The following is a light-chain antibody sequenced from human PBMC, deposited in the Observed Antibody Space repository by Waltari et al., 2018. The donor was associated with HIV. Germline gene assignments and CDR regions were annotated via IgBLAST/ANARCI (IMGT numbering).Light chain of an antibody. Sequence: IQMTQSPSSLSASVGDRVPITCRASHTVGDWLAWYQQTPGKAPRLLIYAASTLESGVPSRFSGSGSGTDVTLTISSLQPEDFATYYCQQYNRYFSWAVGPGTKVEIK. CDR1: HTVGDW. V-gene: IGKV1-5*03. J-gene: IGKJ1*01. CDR3: QQYNRYFSWA. CDR2: AAS.